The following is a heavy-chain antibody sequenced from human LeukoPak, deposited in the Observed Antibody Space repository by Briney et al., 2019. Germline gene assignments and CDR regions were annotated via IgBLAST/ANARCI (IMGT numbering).Heavy chain of an antibody. V-gene: IGHV1-18*01. CDR1: GYTFTSFG. J-gene: IGHJ4*02. CDR3: ARDPDSSGYFDY. Sequence: ASVKVSCKASGYTFTSFGISWVRQAPGQGPEWMGWISAYNGNTNYVQKFQGRVTMTTDTSTNTAYMELRSLRSDDTAVYYCARDPDSSGYFDYWGQGTLVTVSS. D-gene: IGHD3-22*01. CDR2: ISAYNGNT.